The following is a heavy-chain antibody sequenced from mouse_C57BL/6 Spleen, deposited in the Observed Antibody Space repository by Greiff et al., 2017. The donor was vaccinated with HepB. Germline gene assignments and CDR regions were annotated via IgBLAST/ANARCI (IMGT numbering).Heavy chain of an antibody. CDR3: TTDDGYSLFAY. Sequence: VQLQQSGAELVRPGASVKLSCTASGFNIKDDYMHWVKQRPEQGLEWIGWIDPENGDTEYASKFQGKATITADTSSNTAYLQLSSLTSEDTAVYYCTTDDGYSLFAYWGQGTLVTVSA. V-gene: IGHV14-4*01. CDR1: GFNIKDDY. J-gene: IGHJ3*01. CDR2: IDPENGDT. D-gene: IGHD2-3*01.